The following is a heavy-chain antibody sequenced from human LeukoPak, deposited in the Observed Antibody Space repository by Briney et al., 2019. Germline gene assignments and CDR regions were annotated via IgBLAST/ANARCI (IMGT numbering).Heavy chain of an antibody. J-gene: IGHJ3*02. V-gene: IGHV3-23*01. CDR2: ISGSGGST. CDR1: RFTFSSYA. CDR3: AKDGRDGYNGYDAFDI. Sequence: GGSLRLSCAASRFTFSSYAMSWVRQAPGKGLEWVSAISGSGGSTYYADSVKGRFTISRDNSKNTLYLQMNSLRAEDTAVYYCAKDGRDGYNGYDAFDIWGQGTMVTVSS. D-gene: IGHD5-24*01.